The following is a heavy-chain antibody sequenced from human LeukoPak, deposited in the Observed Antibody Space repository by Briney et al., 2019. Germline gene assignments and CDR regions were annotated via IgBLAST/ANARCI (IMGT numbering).Heavy chain of an antibody. CDR3: ARRRYGMDV. V-gene: IGHV1-2*04. CDR2: INPNSGGT. CDR1: GYTFTSYG. J-gene: IGHJ6*02. Sequence: ASVKVSCKASGYTFTSYGISWVRQAPGQGLEWMGWINPNSGGTNYAQKFQGWVTMTRDTSISTAYMELSRLRSDDTAVYYCARRRYGMDVWGQGTTVTVSS.